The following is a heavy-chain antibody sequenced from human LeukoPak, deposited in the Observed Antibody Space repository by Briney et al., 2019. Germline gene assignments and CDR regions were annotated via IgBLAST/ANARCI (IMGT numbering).Heavy chain of an antibody. CDR3: ARVSLRGYNEAGAIDY. Sequence: GGSLRLSCAASGFTFSSYDMSWVRQAPGKGLEWVSYISSSGSTIYYADSVKGRFTISRDNAKNSLYLQMNSLRAEDTAVYYCARVSLRGYNEAGAIDYWGQGTLVTVSS. J-gene: IGHJ4*02. CDR2: ISSSGSTI. V-gene: IGHV3-48*04. D-gene: IGHD5-24*01. CDR1: GFTFSSYD.